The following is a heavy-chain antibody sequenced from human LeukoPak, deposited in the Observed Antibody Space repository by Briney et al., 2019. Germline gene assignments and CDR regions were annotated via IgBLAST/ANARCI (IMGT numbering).Heavy chain of an antibody. V-gene: IGHV1-2*02. Sequence: GASVKVSCKASGYTFTGYYMHWVRQAPGRGLEWMGWINPNSGGTNYAQKFQGRVTMTRDTSISTAYMELSRLRSDDTAVYYCARDRNDYYYGSGQNAFDIWGQGTMVTVS. J-gene: IGHJ3*02. CDR2: INPNSGGT. CDR3: ARDRNDYYYGSGQNAFDI. CDR1: GYTFTGYY. D-gene: IGHD3-10*01.